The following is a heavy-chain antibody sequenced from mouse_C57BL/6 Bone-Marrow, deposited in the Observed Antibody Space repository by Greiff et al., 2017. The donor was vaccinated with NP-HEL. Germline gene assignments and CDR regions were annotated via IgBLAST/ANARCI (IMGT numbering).Heavy chain of an antibody. D-gene: IGHD2-5*01. CDR1: GYTFTSYG. J-gene: IGHJ2*01. Sequence: QVQLQQSGAELARPGASVKLSCKASGYTFTSYGISWVKQRTGQGLEWIGEIYPRSGNTYYNEKFKGKATLTADKSSSTAYMELRSLTSEDSAVYFCARSGYSNSAYYFDYWGQGTTLTVSS. CDR2: IYPRSGNT. CDR3: ARSGYSNSAYYFDY. V-gene: IGHV1-81*01.